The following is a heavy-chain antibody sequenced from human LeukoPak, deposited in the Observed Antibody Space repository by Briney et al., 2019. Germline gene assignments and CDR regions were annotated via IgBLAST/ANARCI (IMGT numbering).Heavy chain of an antibody. CDR1: GGSISSGGYY. Sequence: PSQTLSLTCTVSGGSISSGGYYWSWIRQPPGKGLEWIGYIYHSGSTYYNPSLKSRVTISVDRSKNQFSLKLSSVTAADTAVYYCARDHEYSSSSGDAFDIWGQGTMVTVSS. D-gene: IGHD6-6*01. CDR3: ARDHEYSSSSGDAFDI. V-gene: IGHV4-30-2*01. CDR2: IYHSGST. J-gene: IGHJ3*02.